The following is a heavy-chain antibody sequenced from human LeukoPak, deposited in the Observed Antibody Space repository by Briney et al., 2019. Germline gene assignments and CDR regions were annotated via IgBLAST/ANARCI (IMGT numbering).Heavy chain of an antibody. V-gene: IGHV1-2*06. CDR3: ARVKKIVVVNNWFDP. J-gene: IGHJ5*02. D-gene: IGHD3-22*01. CDR2: INPNSGGT. Sequence: GASVNVSCTASGFTFTDYYMHWVRQAPGQGLEWMGRINPNSGGTNYAQKFQGRVTMTRDTSISTAYMELSRLRSDDTAVYYCARVKKIVVVNNWFDPWGQGTLVTVSS. CDR1: GFTFTDYY.